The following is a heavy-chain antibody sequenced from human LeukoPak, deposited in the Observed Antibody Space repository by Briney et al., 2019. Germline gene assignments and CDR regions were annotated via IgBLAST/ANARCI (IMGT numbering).Heavy chain of an antibody. CDR3: AKESSSGGLDY. V-gene: IGHV3-7*05. Sequence: PGGSLRLSCAASGFTFSSYWMSWVRHAPGIGLEWVANIKQDGSEIYYVDSVKGRFTISRDNAKNSLYLQMNSLRAEDTAIYYCAKESSSGGLDYWGQGTLVTVSS. J-gene: IGHJ4*02. CDR2: IKQDGSEI. CDR1: GFTFSSYW. D-gene: IGHD6-19*01.